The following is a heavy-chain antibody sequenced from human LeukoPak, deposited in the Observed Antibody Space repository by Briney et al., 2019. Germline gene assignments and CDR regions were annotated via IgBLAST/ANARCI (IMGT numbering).Heavy chain of an antibody. D-gene: IGHD3-22*01. V-gene: IGHV3-30-3*01. CDR2: ISYDGSNK. CDR1: GFTFSSYA. Sequence: PGGFLRLSCAASGFTFSSYAMHWVRQAPGKGLEWVAVISYDGSNKYYADSVKGRFTISRDNSKNTLYLQMNSLRAEDTAVYYCARDDYYDSSGYYSYWGKGTMVTVSS. J-gene: IGHJ4*02. CDR3: ARDDYYDSSGYYSY.